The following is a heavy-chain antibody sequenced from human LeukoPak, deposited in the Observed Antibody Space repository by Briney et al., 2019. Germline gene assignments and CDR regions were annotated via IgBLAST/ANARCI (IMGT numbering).Heavy chain of an antibody. D-gene: IGHD3-10*01. CDR3: AKEASGYGYYFDY. CDR1: GFTFSSFA. CDR2: TSDSGGTT. V-gene: IGHV3-23*01. J-gene: IGHJ4*02. Sequence: TGGSPRLSCAVSGFTFSSFAMSWVRQAPGKGLEWVSVTSDSGGTTFYADSVKGRFTISRDNSKNTLYLQMNSLRAEDTAVYYCAKEASGYGYYFDYWGQGTLVTVSS.